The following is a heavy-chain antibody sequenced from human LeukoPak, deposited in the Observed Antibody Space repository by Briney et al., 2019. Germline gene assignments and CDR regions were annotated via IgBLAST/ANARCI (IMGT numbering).Heavy chain of an antibody. V-gene: IGHV1-18*01. J-gene: IGHJ4*02. CDR3: ATVWTRSGRYPPDDY. CDR1: GYTFTSYG. CDR2: ISAYNGRT. Sequence: ASVKVSCKASGYTFTSYGISWVRQAPGQGLEWMGWISAYNGRTYYAQNLQGRVTMTTDTATSTAYMELRSLRSDDTAVYYCATVWTRSGRYPPDDYWGQGTLVTVSS. D-gene: IGHD2-15*01.